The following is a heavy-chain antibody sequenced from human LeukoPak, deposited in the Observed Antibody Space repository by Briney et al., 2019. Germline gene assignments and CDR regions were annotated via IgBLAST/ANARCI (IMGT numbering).Heavy chain of an antibody. V-gene: IGHV1-2*02. D-gene: IGHD3-10*01. CDR2: INPNSGGT. CDR3: ARTMVRGVITPGY. CDR1: GYTFNGYY. J-gene: IGHJ4*02. Sequence: ASVKVSCKASGYTFNGYYIHWVRQAPGQGLEWMGWINPNSGGTNYAQKFQGRVTMTRDTSISTAYMELSRLRSDDTAVYYCARTMVRGVITPGYWGQGTLVTVSS.